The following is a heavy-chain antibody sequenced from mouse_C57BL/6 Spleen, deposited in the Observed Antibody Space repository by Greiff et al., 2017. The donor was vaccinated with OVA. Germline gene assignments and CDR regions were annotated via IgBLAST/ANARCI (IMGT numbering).Heavy chain of an antibody. CDR3: ARDIYYEGTY. D-gene: IGHD2-4*01. CDR2: ISYDGSN. CDR1: GYSITSGYY. Sequence: EVQLQESGPGLVKPSQSLSLTCSVTGYSITSGYYWNWIRQFPGNKLEWMGYISYDGSNNYNPSLKNRISITRDTSKNQFFLKLNSVTTEDTATYYCARDIYYEGTYWGPGTLVTVSA. V-gene: IGHV3-6*01. J-gene: IGHJ3*01.